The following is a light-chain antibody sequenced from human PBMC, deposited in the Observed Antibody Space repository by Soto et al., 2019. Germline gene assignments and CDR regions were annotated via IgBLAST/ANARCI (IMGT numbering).Light chain of an antibody. CDR2: KAS. V-gene: IGKV1-5*03. CDR3: QQYNSYSLT. J-gene: IGKJ1*01. CDR1: QSISSW. Sequence: DIQMTQSPSTLSASAGDRVTIACRASQSISSWLAWYQQKPGKAPKLLIYKASSLESGVPSRFSGSGSGTEFTLTISSLQPDDFATYYCQQYNSYSLTFGQGTKVDIK.